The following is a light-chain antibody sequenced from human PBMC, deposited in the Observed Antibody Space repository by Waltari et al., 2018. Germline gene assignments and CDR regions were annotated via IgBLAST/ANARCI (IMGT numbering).Light chain of an antibody. CDR2: KAF. J-gene: IGKJ2*01. CDR1: QSILTW. Sequence: DTQMTQSPSTLSASVRDRVTITCRASQSILTWLAWDQQKPGKDPRLLIYKAFNLESGVPGRFSGSASGTEFNLTISSLQPDDSATYYCQQYHDYSAFGQGTKLEIK. V-gene: IGKV1-5*03. CDR3: QQYHDYSA.